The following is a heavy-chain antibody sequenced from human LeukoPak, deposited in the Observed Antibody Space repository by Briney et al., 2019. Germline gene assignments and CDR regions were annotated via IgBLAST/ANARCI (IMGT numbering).Heavy chain of an antibody. CDR1: GYTFSSYG. V-gene: IGHV3-33*01. J-gene: IGHJ4*02. Sequence: GRSLRLSCAASGYTFSSYGMHWVRQAPGKGLEWEAVIWYDGSNKYYADSVKGRFTISRDNSKNTLYLQMNSLRAEDTAVYYCARDYYGSGSYYQDYWGQGTLVTVSS. CDR2: IWYDGSNK. D-gene: IGHD3-10*01. CDR3: ARDYYGSGSYYQDY.